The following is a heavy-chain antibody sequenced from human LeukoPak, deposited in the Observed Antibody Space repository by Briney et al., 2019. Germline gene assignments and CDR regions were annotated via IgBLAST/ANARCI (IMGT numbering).Heavy chain of an antibody. CDR2: INHSGST. V-gene: IGHV4-34*01. D-gene: IGHD3-22*01. CDR3: ARGGPYYYDS. CDR1: GGSFSGYY. Sequence: TSETLSLTRAVYGGSFSGYYWSWIRQPPGKGLEWIGEINHSGSTNYNPSLKSRVTISVDTSKNQFSLKLSSVTAADTAVYYCARGGPYYYDSWGQGTLVTVSS. J-gene: IGHJ4*02.